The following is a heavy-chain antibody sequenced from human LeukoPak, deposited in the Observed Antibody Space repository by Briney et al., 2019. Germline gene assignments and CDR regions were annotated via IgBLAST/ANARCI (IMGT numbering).Heavy chain of an antibody. D-gene: IGHD3-22*01. CDR1: GYTFTSYG. V-gene: IGHV1-18*01. J-gene: IGHJ3*02. Sequence: GSSVKVSCKASGYTFTSYGISWVRQAPGQGLEWMGWISAHNGNTNYAQKLQGRVTMTTDTSTSTAYMELRSLRSDDTAVYYCARGPNPNYYDSSGYSDNDAFDIWGQGTMVTVSS. CDR2: ISAHNGNT. CDR3: ARGPNPNYYDSSGYSDNDAFDI.